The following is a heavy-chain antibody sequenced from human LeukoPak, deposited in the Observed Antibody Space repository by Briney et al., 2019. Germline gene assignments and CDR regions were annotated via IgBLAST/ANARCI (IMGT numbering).Heavy chain of an antibody. CDR3: ARGLSVTAYYYYGMDV. CDR1: GYSFTSYW. J-gene: IGHJ6*02. CDR2: IYPGDSDT. Sequence: GESLKISCKGSGYSFTSYWIGWVRQMPGKGLEWMGIIYPGDSDTRYSPSFQGQVTISADKSISTAYLQWSSLKASDTAMYHCARGLSVTAYYYYGMDVWGQGTTVTVSS. V-gene: IGHV5-51*01. D-gene: IGHD4-17*01.